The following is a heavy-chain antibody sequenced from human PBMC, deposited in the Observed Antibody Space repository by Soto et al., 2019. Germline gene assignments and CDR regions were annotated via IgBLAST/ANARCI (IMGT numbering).Heavy chain of an antibody. CDR3: ARHPSDFWFDP. Sequence: ASVKVSCKASGYTFTSYAMHWVRQAPGQRLEWMGWINAGNGNTKYSQKFQGRVTVSVDTSKNQFSLKLSSVTAADTAVYYCARHPSDFWFDPWGQGTLVTVSS. CDR2: INAGNGNT. J-gene: IGHJ5*02. CDR1: GYTFTSYA. V-gene: IGHV1-3*01. D-gene: IGHD2-21*02.